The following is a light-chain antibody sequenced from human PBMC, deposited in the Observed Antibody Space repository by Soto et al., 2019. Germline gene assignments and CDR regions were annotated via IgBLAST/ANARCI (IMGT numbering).Light chain of an antibody. CDR1: QHVTTTY. CDR3: QQYDSSFT. Sequence: IVLTQSPATLSLSPGERATLSCTASQHVTTTYIAWYQQKIGQAPRLLIYGASTRATGTPDRFTGGGFVTDFTLTISRVEPEDFAVYYCQQYDSSFTFGGGTKVHIK. CDR2: GAS. V-gene: IGKV3-20*01. J-gene: IGKJ4*01.